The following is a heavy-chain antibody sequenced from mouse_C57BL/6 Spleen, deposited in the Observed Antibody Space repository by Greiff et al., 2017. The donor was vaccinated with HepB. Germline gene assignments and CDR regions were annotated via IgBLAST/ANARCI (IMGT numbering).Heavy chain of an antibody. Sequence: QVQLKQSGPELVKPGASVKLSCKASGYTFTSYDINWVKQRPGQGLEWIGWIYPRDGSTKYNEKFKGKATLTVDTSSSTAYMELHSLTSEDSAVYFCARGRNDYDGVFAYWGQGTLVTVSA. J-gene: IGHJ3*01. V-gene: IGHV1-85*01. CDR1: GYTFTSYD. D-gene: IGHD2-4*01. CDR3: ARGRNDYDGVFAY. CDR2: IYPRDGST.